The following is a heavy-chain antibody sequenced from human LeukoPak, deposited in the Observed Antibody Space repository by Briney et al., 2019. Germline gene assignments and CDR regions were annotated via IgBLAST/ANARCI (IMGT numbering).Heavy chain of an antibody. D-gene: IGHD3-10*02. Sequence: RGSLRPSCAASGFTFSSYEMNWVRHAQGQGLGWDSYSSSSGSTIYYADSVKGRITISRANAKNSLYLQMNSLRAEDTAVYYCAELGITMSGGVWGKGTTVTISS. V-gene: IGHV3-48*03. CDR1: GFTFSSYE. CDR2: SSSSGSTI. J-gene: IGHJ6*04. CDR3: AELGITMSGGV.